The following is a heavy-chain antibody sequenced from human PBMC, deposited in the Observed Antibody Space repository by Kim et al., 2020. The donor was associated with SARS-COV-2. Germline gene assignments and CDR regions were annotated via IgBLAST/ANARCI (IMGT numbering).Heavy chain of an antibody. J-gene: IGHJ5*02. V-gene: IGHV3-11*06. Sequence: FTISRDNAKNSLYLQMNSLRAEDTAVYYCARDGASITIFGVVTGYNWFDPWGQGTLVTVSS. CDR3: ARDGASITIFGVVTGYNWFDP. D-gene: IGHD3-3*01.